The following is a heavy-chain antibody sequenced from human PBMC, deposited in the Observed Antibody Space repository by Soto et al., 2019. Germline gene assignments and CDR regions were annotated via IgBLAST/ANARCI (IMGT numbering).Heavy chain of an antibody. CDR2: ISAYNGNT. Sequence: QVQLVQSGAEVKKPGASVKVSCKASGYTFTSNGISWVRQAPGQGLEWMGWISAYNGNTNYAQKLQGRVTMTTDTSTGTAYMELRSLRSDDTAVYYCARGPTLRYGDYDPYYYYYGMDVWGQGTTVTASS. CDR1: GYTFTSNG. V-gene: IGHV1-18*01. J-gene: IGHJ6*02. CDR3: ARGPTLRYGDYDPYYYYYGMDV. D-gene: IGHD4-17*01.